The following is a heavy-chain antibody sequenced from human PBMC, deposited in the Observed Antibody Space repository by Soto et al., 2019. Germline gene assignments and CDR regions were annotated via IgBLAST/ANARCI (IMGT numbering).Heavy chain of an antibody. V-gene: IGHV3-23*01. CDR3: AKREADDILTGSAWGGRRLGYYHYYMDV. J-gene: IGHJ6*03. CDR1: GFTFSSYA. Sequence: PGGSLRLSCAASGFTFSSYAMSWVRQAPGKGLEWVSAISGSGGSTYYADSVKGRFTISRDNSKNTLYLQMNSLRAEDTAVYYCAKREADDILTGSAWGGRRLGYYHYYMDVWGKGTTVTVSS. CDR2: ISGSGGST. D-gene: IGHD3-9*01.